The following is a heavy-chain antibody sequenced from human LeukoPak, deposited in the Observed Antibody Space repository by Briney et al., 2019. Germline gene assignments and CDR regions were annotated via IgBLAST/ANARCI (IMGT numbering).Heavy chain of an antibody. J-gene: IGHJ3*02. CDR2: ISWNSGSI. V-gene: IGHV3-9*01. Sequence: GGSLRLSCAASGFTFDDYAMHWVRQAPGKGLEWVSGISWNSGSIGYADSVKGRFTISRDNAKNSLYLQMNSLRAEDTALYYCAKGNYYDSSGYYHEADAFDIWGQGTMDTVSS. CDR3: AKGNYYDSSGYYHEADAFDI. D-gene: IGHD3-22*01. CDR1: GFTFDDYA.